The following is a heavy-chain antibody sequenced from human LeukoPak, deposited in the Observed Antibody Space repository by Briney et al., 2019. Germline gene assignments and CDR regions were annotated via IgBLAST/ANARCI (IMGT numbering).Heavy chain of an antibody. CDR2: VSYSGST. CDR1: GGSISSFF. V-gene: IGHV4-59*01. D-gene: IGHD1-26*01. J-gene: IGHJ5*02. Sequence: PSETLSLTCTVSGGSISSFFWSWIRHPPGKGLEWIGYVSYSGSTNYNPSLKSRVTISIDTSKSQLSLRLTSVTAADTAVYFCARGYSANYGRFDPWGQGTLVTVSS. CDR3: ARGYSANYGRFDP.